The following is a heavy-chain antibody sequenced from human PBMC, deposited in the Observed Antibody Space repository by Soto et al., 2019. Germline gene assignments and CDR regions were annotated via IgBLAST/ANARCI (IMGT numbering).Heavy chain of an antibody. Sequence: QVQLVESGGGLVQPGGSLRLSCAASGFTFSDYYMSWIRQAPGKGLEWVSYISSSGTNINYADSVKGRFTISRDNAKNSLYLQMNSLRAEDSAVYFCARDHSYFDSSVGYWGQGTLVTASS. CDR2: ISSSGTNI. V-gene: IGHV3-11*01. CDR1: GFTFSDYY. D-gene: IGHD3-22*01. CDR3: ARDHSYFDSSVGY. J-gene: IGHJ4*02.